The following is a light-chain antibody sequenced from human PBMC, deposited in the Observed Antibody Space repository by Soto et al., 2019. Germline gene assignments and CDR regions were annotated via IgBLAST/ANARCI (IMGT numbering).Light chain of an antibody. V-gene: IGKV3-20*01. CDR3: QQYGSSPQT. CDR2: GAS. Sequence: EVVLTQSPGTLSLSPGERATLSCRASRSFSSTYLAWYQQKPGQAPRLLIYGASSRATGIPDRFSGSGSWTAFTLTISRLEPEDYAVYYCQQYGSSPQTFGQGTKVEIK. CDR1: RSFSSTY. J-gene: IGKJ1*01.